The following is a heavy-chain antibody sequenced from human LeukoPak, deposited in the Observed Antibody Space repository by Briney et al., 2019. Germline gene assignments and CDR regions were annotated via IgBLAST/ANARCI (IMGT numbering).Heavy chain of an antibody. J-gene: IGHJ4*02. CDR2: ISAYNGNT. V-gene: IGHV1-18*01. D-gene: IGHD3-3*02. CDR1: GYTFTSYG. CDR3: ARDRNYHFWSGYLMFDY. Sequence: ASVKVSCKASGYTFTSYGISWVRQAPGQGLDWMGWISAYNGNTNYAQKLQGRVTMTTDTSTSTAYMELRSLRFDDTAVYYCARDRNYHFWSGYLMFDYWGRGTLVTVSS.